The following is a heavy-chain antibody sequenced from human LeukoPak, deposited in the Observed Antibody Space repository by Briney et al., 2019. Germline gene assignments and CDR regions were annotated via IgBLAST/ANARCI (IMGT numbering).Heavy chain of an antibody. CDR3: ARDRRRLRGMNGDGDAFDI. D-gene: IGHD1-1*01. V-gene: IGHV3-53*01. CDR2: IYSDGSI. CDR1: GFSVGGNY. Sequence: GRALRLSCAASGFSVGGNYISWVRQAPGKGLEWVSMIYSDGSIFHADSVKGRFTMSRDNSRNTLDLQMNSLRVEDTAVYFCARDRRRLRGMNGDGDAFDIWGQGTMVTVSS. J-gene: IGHJ3*02.